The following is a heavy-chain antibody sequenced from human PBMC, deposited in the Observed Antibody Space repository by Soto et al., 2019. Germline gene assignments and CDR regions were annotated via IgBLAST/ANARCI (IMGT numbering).Heavy chain of an antibody. CDR1: GFTFSDFY. Sequence: QVQLVESGGGLVKPGGSLRLSCSVSGFTFSDFYMSWIRQAPGKGLEWVAYISTSGSSLNYAESVKGRFTISRDNAKNSLYLQMKSLRAEDTAVYYCATDRPRITVAGEYVRNWGQGNLVTVSS. D-gene: IGHD6-19*01. CDR2: ISTSGSSL. J-gene: IGHJ1*01. CDR3: ATDRPRITVAGEYVRN. V-gene: IGHV3-11*01.